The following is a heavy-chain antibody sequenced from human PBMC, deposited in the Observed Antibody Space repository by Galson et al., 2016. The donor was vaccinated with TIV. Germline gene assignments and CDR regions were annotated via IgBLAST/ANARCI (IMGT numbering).Heavy chain of an antibody. Sequence: SLRLSCAASGFTFDDHGMQWVRQDSRKGLEWASGISSNRVYIGYAGSEKGLLTISRDNTRNSLDLQMNSLRPEDTALYYCAKARGYGYGIPQNYYCGMDVWGQGTTVTVSS. CDR1: GFTFDDHG. CDR3: AKARGYGYGIPQNYYCGMDV. J-gene: IGHJ6*02. CDR2: ISSNRVYI. V-gene: IGHV3-9*01. D-gene: IGHD5-18*01.